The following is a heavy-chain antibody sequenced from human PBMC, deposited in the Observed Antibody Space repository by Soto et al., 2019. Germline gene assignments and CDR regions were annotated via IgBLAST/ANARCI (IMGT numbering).Heavy chain of an antibody. D-gene: IGHD3-22*01. V-gene: IGHV1-24*01. J-gene: IGHJ6*02. CDR3: AGITMIVVGAYGMDV. Sequence: ASVKVSCKVSGYTLTELSMHWVRQAPGKGLEWMGGFDPEDAEIIYAQKFQGRVTMTEDTSTDTAYMELSSLRSEDTAVYYCAGITMIVVGAYGMDVWGQGTTVSVAS. CDR1: GYTLTELS. CDR2: FDPEDAEI.